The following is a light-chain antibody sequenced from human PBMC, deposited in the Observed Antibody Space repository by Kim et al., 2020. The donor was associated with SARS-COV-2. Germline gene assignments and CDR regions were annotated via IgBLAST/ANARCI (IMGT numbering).Light chain of an antibody. J-gene: IGKJ5*01. CDR2: DVS. CDR3: QRSSWPIT. V-gene: IGKV3-11*01. Sequence: SLSQKEIATLSCRASQSVNNYLAWYQQKPGQAPRLLIYDVSNRATGIPARFSGSGSGTDFTLTISSLEPEDFAVYYCQRSSWPITFGQGTRLEIK. CDR1: QSVNNY.